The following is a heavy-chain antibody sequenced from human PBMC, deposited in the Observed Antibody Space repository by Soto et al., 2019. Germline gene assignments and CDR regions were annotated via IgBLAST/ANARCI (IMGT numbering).Heavy chain of an antibody. CDR1: GGSCSGYY. J-gene: IGHJ5*02. Sequence: SETLSLTCAVYGGSCSGYYWSWIRQPPGKGLEWIGEINHSGSTNYNPSLKSRVTISVDTSKNQFSLKLSSVTAADTAVYYCARGRNDFGSGSHAPGGQEPLVPVSS. D-gene: IGHD3-3*01. V-gene: IGHV4-34*01. CDR2: INHSGST. CDR3: ARGRNDFGSGSHAP.